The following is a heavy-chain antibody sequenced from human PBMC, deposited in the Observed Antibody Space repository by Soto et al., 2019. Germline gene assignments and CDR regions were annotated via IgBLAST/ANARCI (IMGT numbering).Heavy chain of an antibody. V-gene: IGHV4-39*01. Sequence: SETLSLTCTVSGGSISSSSYYWGWIRQPPGKGLEWIGSIYYSGSTYYNPSLKSRVTISVDTSKNQFSLKLSSVTAADTAVYYCASPLYYDSSGYRGIDYWGQGTLDTVSS. D-gene: IGHD3-22*01. CDR1: GGSISSSSYY. J-gene: IGHJ4*02. CDR2: IYYSGST. CDR3: ASPLYYDSSGYRGIDY.